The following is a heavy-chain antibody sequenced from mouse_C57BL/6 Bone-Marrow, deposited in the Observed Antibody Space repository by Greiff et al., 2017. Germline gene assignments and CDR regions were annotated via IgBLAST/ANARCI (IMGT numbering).Heavy chain of an antibody. Sequence: QVQLQQSGPELVKPGASVKLSCKASGYTFTSYDINWVKQRPGQGLEWIGWIYPRDGSTKYNEKFKGKATLTVDTSSSTAYMELHSLTSEDSAVYFCAGWDKDLSFAYWGQGTLVTVSA. CDR3: AGWDKDLSFAY. J-gene: IGHJ3*01. CDR2: IYPRDGST. CDR1: GYTFTSYD. V-gene: IGHV1-85*01. D-gene: IGHD1-1*02.